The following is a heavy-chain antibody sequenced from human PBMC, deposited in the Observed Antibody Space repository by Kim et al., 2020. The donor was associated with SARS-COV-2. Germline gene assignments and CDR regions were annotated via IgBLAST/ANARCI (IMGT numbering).Heavy chain of an antibody. CDR3: ARFYPLRFLEVDDY. Sequence: SETLSLTCTVSGGSISSSSYYWGWIRQPPGKGLEWIGSIYYSGSTYYNPSLKSRVTISVDTSKNQFSLKLSSVTAADTAVYYCARFYPLRFLEVDDYWGQGTLVTVSS. CDR1: GGSISSSSYY. V-gene: IGHV4-39*01. D-gene: IGHD3-3*01. CDR2: IYYSGST. J-gene: IGHJ4*02.